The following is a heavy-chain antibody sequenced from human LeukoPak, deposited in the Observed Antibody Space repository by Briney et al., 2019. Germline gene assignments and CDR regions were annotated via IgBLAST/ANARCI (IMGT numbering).Heavy chain of an antibody. CDR2: ISGSGGST. D-gene: IGHD2-2*01. CDR1: GFTFSSYA. Sequence: GGSLRLSCAASGFTFSSYAMSWVRQAPGKGLEWVSAISGSGGSTYYADSVKGRFTISRDNSRNTLYLQMNSLRAEDTAVYYCAKDHLVVPAAVGGVNWFDPWGQGTLVTVSS. J-gene: IGHJ5*02. CDR3: AKDHLVVPAAVGGVNWFDP. V-gene: IGHV3-23*01.